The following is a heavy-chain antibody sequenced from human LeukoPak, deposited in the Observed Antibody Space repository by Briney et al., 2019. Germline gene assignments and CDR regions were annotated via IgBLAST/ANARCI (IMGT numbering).Heavy chain of an antibody. CDR2: NI. Sequence: GGSLRLSCAASGFTFSSYNMNWVRQAPGKGLEWVSSNIYYADSVQGRFTISRDNSKNTLFLQMNSLRAEDTAVYYCAKYACRGGACGMHIWGKGTTVTISS. D-gene: IGHD2-21*02. CDR1: GFTFSSYN. V-gene: IGHV3-23*01. J-gene: IGHJ6*04. CDR3: AKYACRGGACGMHI.